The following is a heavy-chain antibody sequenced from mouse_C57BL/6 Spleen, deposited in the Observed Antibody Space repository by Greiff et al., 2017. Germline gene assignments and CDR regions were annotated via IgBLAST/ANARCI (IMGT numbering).Heavy chain of an antibody. CDR1: GFTFNNYA. Sequence: EAGGALVQPKGSLKLSCAASGFTFNNYAMHRVRQAPGKGLEWVARIRSKSSNYAKYYADSVKDRFTITRDDAQSMLYLQMNNLKTEDTAMYYCVRARDGFWGKGTSVTVSS. CDR2: IRSKSSNYAK. D-gene: IGHD2-3*01. CDR3: VRARDGF. V-gene: IGHV10-3*01. J-gene: IGHJ4*01.